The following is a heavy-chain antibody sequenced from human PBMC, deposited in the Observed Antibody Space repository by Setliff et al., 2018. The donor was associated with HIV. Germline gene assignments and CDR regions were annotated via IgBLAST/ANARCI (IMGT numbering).Heavy chain of an antibody. V-gene: IGHV5-51*01. D-gene: IGHD1-1*01. CDR2: IYPGDSDT. Sequence: GESLKISCKGSAYSFTTFWIAWVRQMPGKGLEWMGIIYPGDSDTTYSPSFQGQVTISVDKSISTAYLQWSSLKASDSAMYYCARQTVHTTHSLDFGSPNRDYYYGMDVWG. CDR1: AYSFTTFW. CDR3: ARQTVHTTHSLDFGSPNRDYYYGMDV. J-gene: IGHJ6*01.